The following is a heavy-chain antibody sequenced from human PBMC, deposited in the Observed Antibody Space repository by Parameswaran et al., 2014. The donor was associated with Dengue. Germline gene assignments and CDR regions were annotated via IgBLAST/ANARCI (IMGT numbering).Heavy chain of an antibody. CDR2: IFIDGGT. J-gene: IGHJ4*02. V-gene: IGHV3-66*01. Sequence: WIRQPPGKGLEYVSVIFIDGGTHYKDSVEGRFAISRDSSKNTLYLQMNSLRAEDTAVYYCAKTSKGEGMATIFDYWGQGTLVTVSS. D-gene: IGHD5-24*01. CDR3: AKTSKGEGMATIFDY.